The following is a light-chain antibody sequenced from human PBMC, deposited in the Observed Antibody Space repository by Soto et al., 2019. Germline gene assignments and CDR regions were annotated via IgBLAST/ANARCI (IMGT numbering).Light chain of an antibody. CDR1: SGDVGYYNY. CDR3: SSYADDNIFV. CDR2: EVT. Sequence: QSALTQPPSASGSPGQSVAISCTGTSGDVGYYNYVSWYQQHPGKAPKLIIYEVTKRPSGVPDRFSGSKSGNTASLTVSGLQAEDEADYYCSSYADDNIFVFGNGTKVTVL. J-gene: IGLJ1*01. V-gene: IGLV2-8*01.